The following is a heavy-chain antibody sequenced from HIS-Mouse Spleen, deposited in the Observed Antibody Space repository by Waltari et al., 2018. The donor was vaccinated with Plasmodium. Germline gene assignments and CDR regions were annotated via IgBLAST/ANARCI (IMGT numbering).Heavy chain of an antibody. Sequence: EVQLVESGGGLVQPRGSLRLSCAASGFTFSRYWMSWVRQAPGKGLEWVANIKQDGSEKNYVDSVKGRFTISRDNAKNSLYLQMNSLRAEDTAVYYCASSWYWYFDLWGRGTLVTVSS. J-gene: IGHJ2*01. CDR1: GFTFSRYW. V-gene: IGHV3-7*01. CDR3: ASSWYWYFDL. D-gene: IGHD6-13*01. CDR2: IKQDGSEK.